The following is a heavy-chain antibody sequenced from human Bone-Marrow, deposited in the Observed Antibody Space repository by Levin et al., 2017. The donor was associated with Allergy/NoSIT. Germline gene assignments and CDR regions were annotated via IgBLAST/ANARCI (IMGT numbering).Heavy chain of an antibody. J-gene: IGHJ2*01. V-gene: IGHV3-53*01. CDR3: AKCSGWYGKGYFDL. CDR1: GFTVSTNY. Sequence: PGGSLRLSCAASGFTVSTNYMSWVRQAPGKGLEWVSVIYSGGDTKHTESVKGRFSISRDTSKNTLYLQMNSLRVEDTAVYYCAKCSGWYGKGYFDLWGRDTLVTVSS. D-gene: IGHD6-19*01. CDR2: IYSGGDT.